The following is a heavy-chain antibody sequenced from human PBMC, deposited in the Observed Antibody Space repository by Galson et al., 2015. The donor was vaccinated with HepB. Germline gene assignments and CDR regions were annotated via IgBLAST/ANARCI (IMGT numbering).Heavy chain of an antibody. Sequence: SLRLSCAASGFTVSSNYMSWVRQAPGKGLEWVSVIYSGGSTYYADSVKGRFTISRHNSKNTLYLQMNSLRAEDTAVYYCARDDSSGFGAFDIWGQGTMVTVSS. CDR2: IYSGGST. J-gene: IGHJ3*02. CDR3: ARDDSSGFGAFDI. V-gene: IGHV3-53*04. D-gene: IGHD3-22*01. CDR1: GFTVSSNY.